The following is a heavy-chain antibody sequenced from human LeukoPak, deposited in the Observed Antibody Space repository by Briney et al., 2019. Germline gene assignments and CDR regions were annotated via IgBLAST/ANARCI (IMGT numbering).Heavy chain of an antibody. Sequence: SETLSLTCSVSGYSISSACYWGWIRQPPRKGLEWIGTMYHSGSNNYNPSLKIRVTISVGTSKNQFSLKLSSVTAAYTAVYFCAIVFRWDNFDYWGQGTLVTVAS. J-gene: IGHJ4*02. CDR1: GYSISSACY. CDR2: MYHSGSN. V-gene: IGHV4-38-2*02. CDR3: AIVFRWDNFDY. D-gene: IGHD1-26*01.